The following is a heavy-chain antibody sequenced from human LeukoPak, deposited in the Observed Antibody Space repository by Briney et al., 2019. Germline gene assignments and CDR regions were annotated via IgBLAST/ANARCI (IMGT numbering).Heavy chain of an antibody. Sequence: GESLKISCKGSGYSFTSYWIGWVRQMPGKGLEWMGIIYPGDSDTRDSPSFQGQVTISADKSISTAYLQWSSLKASDTAMYYCARSDDSRDDAFDIWGQGTMVTVSS. V-gene: IGHV5-51*01. CDR3: ARSDDSRDDAFDI. J-gene: IGHJ3*02. D-gene: IGHD3-22*01. CDR2: IYPGDSDT. CDR1: GYSFTSYW.